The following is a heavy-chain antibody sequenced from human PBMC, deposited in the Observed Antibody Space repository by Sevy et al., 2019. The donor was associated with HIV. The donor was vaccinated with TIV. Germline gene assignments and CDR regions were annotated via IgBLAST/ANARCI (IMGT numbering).Heavy chain of an antibody. CDR2: ISSTGSTM. V-gene: IGHV3-48*03. D-gene: IGHD3-22*01. J-gene: IGHJ4*02. CDR1: GFTFDHYE. CDR3: VRGSRFTVVVITSFDY. Sequence: GRSLRLSCAASGFTFDHYEMNWVRQAPGKGLEWVSYISSTGSTMYYSDSVKGRFTISRDNAKNSVYLQMNSLRADDTAVYYCVRGSRFTVVVITSFDYWGQGTLVTVSS.